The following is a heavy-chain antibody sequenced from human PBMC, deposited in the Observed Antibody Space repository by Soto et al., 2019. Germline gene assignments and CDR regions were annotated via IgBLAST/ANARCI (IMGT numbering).Heavy chain of an antibody. V-gene: IGHV1-69*13. D-gene: IGHD2-2*01. CDR3: ARDAKKSLHCSSTSCYPAYYGMDV. J-gene: IGHJ6*02. CDR1: GGTFSSYA. Sequence: GASVKVSCKASGGTFSSYAISWVRQAPGQGLEWMGGIIPIFGTANYAQKFQGRVTITADESTSTAYMELSSLRSEDTAVYYCARDAKKSLHCSSTSCYPAYYGMDVWGQGTTVTVSS. CDR2: IIPIFGTA.